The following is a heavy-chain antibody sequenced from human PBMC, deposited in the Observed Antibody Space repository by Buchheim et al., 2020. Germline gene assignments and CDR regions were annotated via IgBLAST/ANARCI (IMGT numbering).Heavy chain of an antibody. CDR1: GFTFSSYA. CDR2: ISGSGGST. J-gene: IGHJ4*02. CDR3: ARTYYDYVWGSYRFDY. D-gene: IGHD3-16*02. V-gene: IGHV3-23*01. Sequence: EVQLLESGGGLVQPGGSLRLSCAASGFTFSSYAVSWVRQAPGKGLEWVSAISGSGGSTYYADSVKGRFTISRDNSKNTLYLQMNSLRAEDTAVYYCARTYYDYVWGSYRFDYWGQGTL.